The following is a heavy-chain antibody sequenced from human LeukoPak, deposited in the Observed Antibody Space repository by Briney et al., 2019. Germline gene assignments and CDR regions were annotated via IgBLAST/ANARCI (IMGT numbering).Heavy chain of an antibody. J-gene: IGHJ6*03. CDR2: IYHSGST. V-gene: IGHV4-38-2*02. CDR3: AREGIEPPDYYYMDV. CDR1: GYSISSGYY. Sequence: SETLSLTCTVSGYSISSGYYWGWIRQPPGRGLEWIGSIYHSGSTYYNPSLKSRVTISVDTSKNQFSLKLSSVTAADTAVYYCAREGIEPPDYYYMDVWGKGTTVTVSS.